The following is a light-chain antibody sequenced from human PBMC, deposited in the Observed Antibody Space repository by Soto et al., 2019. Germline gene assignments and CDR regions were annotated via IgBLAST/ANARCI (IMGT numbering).Light chain of an antibody. CDR1: QSLLDSNGYNY. CDR3: MQALQTPIT. J-gene: IGKJ5*01. Sequence: DIVMTQSLLSLPVTPGEPASISCRSSQSLLDSNGYNYLGWYLQKPGQSPHLLIYLGSNRASGVPDRFSGSGSGTDFTLKISRVEAEDVGVYYCMQALQTPITFGQGTRLEIK. V-gene: IGKV2-28*01. CDR2: LGS.